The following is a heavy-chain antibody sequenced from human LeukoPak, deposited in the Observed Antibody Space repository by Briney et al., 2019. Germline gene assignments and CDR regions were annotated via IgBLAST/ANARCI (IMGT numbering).Heavy chain of an antibody. V-gene: IGHV4-59*01. J-gene: IGHJ4*02. CDR1: GGSISSYY. D-gene: IGHD3-22*01. CDR2: IYYSGST. Sequence: PSETLSLTCTVSGGSISSYYWSWIRQPPGKGLEWIGYIYYSGSTNYNPSLKSRVTISVDTSKNQFSLKLSSVTAADTAVYYCARGRSGGYYDSSGYYSLPYYFDYWGQGTLVTVSS. CDR3: ARGRSGGYYDSSGYYSLPYYFDY.